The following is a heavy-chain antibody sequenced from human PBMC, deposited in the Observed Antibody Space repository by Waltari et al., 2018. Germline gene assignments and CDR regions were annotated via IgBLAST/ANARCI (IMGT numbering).Heavy chain of an antibody. CDR2: ISFDGAKI. CDR1: GFPFHNFA. J-gene: IGHJ4*02. V-gene: IGHV3-30-3*01. D-gene: IGHD2-15*01. Sequence: QVQLVESGGGVVQPGRSLRLSCAASGFPFHNFAMHWVRQAPGKGLEWVALISFDGAKIYYTDSVRGRFTISRDNSKNTLYLQMESLKPEDTGVYYCARGGNVVVILAATLDYWGQGALVTVSS. CDR3: ARGGNVVVILAATLDY.